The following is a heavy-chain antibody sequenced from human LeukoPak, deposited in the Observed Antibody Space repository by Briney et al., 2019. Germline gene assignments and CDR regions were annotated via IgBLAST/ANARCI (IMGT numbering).Heavy chain of an antibody. Sequence: ASGTLSLTCTVSGVSITSGGYYWSWIRQHPGKGLEWIAYIYHSGTTSYNPSLKSRVSISVDTSKNQFSLKLSSVTAADTAVYYCTRDCSGGSCFGDDYGMDVWGQGTTVTVSS. V-gene: IGHV4-31*03. CDR3: TRDCSGGSCFGDDYGMDV. CDR1: GVSITSGGYY. D-gene: IGHD2-15*01. J-gene: IGHJ6*02. CDR2: IYHSGTT.